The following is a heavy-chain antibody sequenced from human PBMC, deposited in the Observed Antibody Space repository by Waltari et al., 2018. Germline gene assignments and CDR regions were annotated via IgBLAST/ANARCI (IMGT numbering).Heavy chain of an antibody. CDR3: GNIGAFDI. Sequence: EVQLVESGGGLIQPGGSLRISCAAPGFTVSNNYITWVRQAPGKGLEWVSVIYSGGGTYNADSVRGRFTISRDKVKNTVYLQMNSLRAEDTAVYYCGNIGAFDIWGQGTMVTVSS. CDR1: GFTVSNNY. J-gene: IGHJ3*02. V-gene: IGHV3-53*01. CDR2: IYSGGGT. D-gene: IGHD5-12*01.